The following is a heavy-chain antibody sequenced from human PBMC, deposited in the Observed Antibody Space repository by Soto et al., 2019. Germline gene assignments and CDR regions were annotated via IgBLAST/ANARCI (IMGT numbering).Heavy chain of an antibody. CDR1: GGSISSGDYY. CDR3: ARVSSGYPTQRYFDY. V-gene: IGHV4-30-4*01. J-gene: IGHJ4*02. CDR2: IYYSGST. D-gene: IGHD3-22*01. Sequence: QVQLQESGPGLVKPSQTLSLTCTVSGGSISSGDYYWSWIRQPPGKGLEWIGYIYYSGSTYYNPSVKSRVTISVDTSKIQVSLKLSSVTAADTAVYYCARVSSGYPTQRYFDYWGQGTLVTVSS.